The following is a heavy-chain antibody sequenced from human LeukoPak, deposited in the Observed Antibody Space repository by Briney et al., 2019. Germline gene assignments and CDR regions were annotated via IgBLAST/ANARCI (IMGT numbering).Heavy chain of an antibody. J-gene: IGHJ3*02. CDR3: ARVMSYYDSSGYYHRDAFDI. Sequence: SETLSLTCTVSGGSISSYYWSWIRQPPGKGLEWIGYIYYSGSTNCNPSLKSRVTISVDTSKNQFSLKLSSVTAADTAVYYCARVMSYYDSSGYYHRDAFDIWGQGTMVTVSS. V-gene: IGHV4-59*01. CDR1: GGSISSYY. D-gene: IGHD3-22*01. CDR2: IYYSGST.